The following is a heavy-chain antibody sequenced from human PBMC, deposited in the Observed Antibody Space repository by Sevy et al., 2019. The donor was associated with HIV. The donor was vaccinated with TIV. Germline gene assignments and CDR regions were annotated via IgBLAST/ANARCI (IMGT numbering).Heavy chain of an antibody. V-gene: IGHV3-30-3*01. CDR1: GFTFSSYA. Sequence: WGSLRLSCAASGFTFSSYAMHWVRQAPGKGLEWVAVISYDGSNKYYADSVKGRFTISRDNSKNTLYLQMNSLRAEDTAVYYCARDGPYEMATIIFYFDYWGQGTLVTVSS. CDR3: ARDGPYEMATIIFYFDY. D-gene: IGHD5-12*01. CDR2: ISYDGSNK. J-gene: IGHJ4*02.